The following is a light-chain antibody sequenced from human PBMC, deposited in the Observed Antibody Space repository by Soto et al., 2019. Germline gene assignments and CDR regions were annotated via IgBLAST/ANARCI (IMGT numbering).Light chain of an antibody. J-gene: IGKJ5*01. CDR3: QQYGSSPIT. Sequence: EIVLTQSPGTLSLSPGERATLSCRASQSVSSSYLAWYQQKPGQAPRRLIYGASSRATGIPDRFSGSGSGTEVSLTIGRLEPEDFAVYYCQQYGSSPITFGQGTRLEIK. CDR1: QSVSSSY. V-gene: IGKV3-20*01. CDR2: GAS.